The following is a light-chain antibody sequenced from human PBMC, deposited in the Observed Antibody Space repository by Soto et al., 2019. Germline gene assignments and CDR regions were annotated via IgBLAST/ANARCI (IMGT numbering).Light chain of an antibody. V-gene: IGLV2-11*01. CDR1: SSDVGSYKD. CDR2: DVS. CDR3: CAYADTFYV. J-gene: IGLJ1*01. Sequence: ALTQPRSVSGSPGQSVTISCTGTSSDVGSYKDVSWYQHHPGKVPKLMIYDVSERPSGVPDRFSGSKSGNTASLTISGLQAEDEANYYCCAYADTFYVFGTGTKVTVL.